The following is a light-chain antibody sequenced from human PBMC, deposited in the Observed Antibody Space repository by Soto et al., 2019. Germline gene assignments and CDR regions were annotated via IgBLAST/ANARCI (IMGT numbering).Light chain of an antibody. CDR3: QVWDNRSDHDYV. V-gene: IGLV3-21*02. Sequence: SYELTQPPSVSVAPGQTARISCGGDNIGSKSVHWYQQKPGQAPVVVVSGDSDRPAGIPERFSGSKSENMATLTISRVEAGDEADYFCQVWDNRSDHDYVFGTGTKLTVL. CDR2: GDS. CDR1: NIGSKS. J-gene: IGLJ1*01.